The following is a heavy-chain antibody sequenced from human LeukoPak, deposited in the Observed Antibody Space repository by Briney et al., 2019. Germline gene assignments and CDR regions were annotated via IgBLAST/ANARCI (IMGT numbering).Heavy chain of an antibody. CDR3: ARDSMITFGGTHYMDV. V-gene: IGHV4-38-2*02. CDR2: IYHSGST. Sequence: SGTLSLTCTVSGYSISSGYYWGWIRQPPGKGLEWIGSIYHSGSTYYNPSLKSRVTISVDTSKNQFSLKLSSVTAADTAVYYCARDSMITFGGTHYMDVWGKGTTVTVSS. D-gene: IGHD3-16*01. CDR1: GYSISSGYY. J-gene: IGHJ6*03.